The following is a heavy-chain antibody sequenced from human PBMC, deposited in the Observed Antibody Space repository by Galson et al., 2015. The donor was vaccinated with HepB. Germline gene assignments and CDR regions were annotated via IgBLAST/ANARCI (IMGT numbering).Heavy chain of an antibody. V-gene: IGHV5-51*03. CDR1: GYTFPNYW. J-gene: IGHJ5*02. Sequence: QSGAEVKKPGESLKISCRGSGYTFPNYWIGWVRHMPGRGLEWMGIIYPGDSDTRYSPSFQGQVTISADKSISTAYLQWSSLKASDTAMYYCARGPYCSTSTSCYMGWFGPWGQGTLVTVSS. CDR3: ARGPYCSTSTSCYMGWFGP. D-gene: IGHD2-2*02. CDR2: IYPGDSDT.